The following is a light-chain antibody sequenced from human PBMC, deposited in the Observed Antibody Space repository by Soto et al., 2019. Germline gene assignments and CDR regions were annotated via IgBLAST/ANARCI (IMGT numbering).Light chain of an antibody. V-gene: IGKV3-15*01. CDR2: GAS. J-gene: IGKJ1*01. CDR1: QSVSSN. CDR3: QQYNNWLTWT. Sequence: EIVMTQSPATLSVSPGERATLFCRASQSVSSNLAWYQQKPGQAPRLLIYGASTRATGIPARFSGSGSGTEFTLTISSLQSEDFAVYYCQQYNNWLTWTFGQGTKVEIK.